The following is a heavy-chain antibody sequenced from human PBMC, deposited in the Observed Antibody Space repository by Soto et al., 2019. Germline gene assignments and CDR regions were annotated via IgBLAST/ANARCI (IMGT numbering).Heavy chain of an antibody. CDR2: IYYSGST. CDR1: GGSISSSSYY. Sequence: PSETLSLTCTVSGGSISSSSYYWGWIRQPPGKGLEWIGSIYYSGSTYYNPSLKSRVTISVDTSKSQFSLKLSSVTAADTAVYYCARHVQWEPQNDAFDIWGQGTMVTVSS. J-gene: IGHJ3*02. CDR3: ARHVQWEPQNDAFDI. D-gene: IGHD1-26*01. V-gene: IGHV4-39*01.